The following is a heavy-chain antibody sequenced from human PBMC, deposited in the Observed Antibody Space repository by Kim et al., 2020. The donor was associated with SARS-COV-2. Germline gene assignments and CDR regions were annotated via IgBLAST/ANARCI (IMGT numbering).Heavy chain of an antibody. CDR1: GGSISSGGYY. Sequence: SETLSLTCTVSGGSISSGGYYWSWIRQHPGKGLEWIGYIYYSGSTYYNPSLKSRVTISVDTSKNQFSLKLSSVTAADTAVYYCARDRALGWGNYYYSGMDVWGQGTTVTVSS. D-gene: IGHD6-19*01. J-gene: IGHJ6*02. CDR3: ARDRALGWGNYYYSGMDV. CDR2: IYYSGST. V-gene: IGHV4-31*03.